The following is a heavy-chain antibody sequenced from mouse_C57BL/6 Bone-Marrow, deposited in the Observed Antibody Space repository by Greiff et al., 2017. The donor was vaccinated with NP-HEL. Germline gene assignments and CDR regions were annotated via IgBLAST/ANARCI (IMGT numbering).Heavy chain of an antibody. CDR1: GFTFSDYG. D-gene: IGHD1-1*01. CDR2: ISSGSSTI. Sequence: EVMLVESGGGLVKPGGSLKLSCAASGFTFSDYGMHWVRQAPEKGLEWVAYISSGSSTIYYADTVKGRFTISRDNAKNTLCLHMTSLRSEDTAMYYCARTGYYSGSSQAWFAYWGQGTLVTVSA. V-gene: IGHV5-17*01. CDR3: ARTGYYSGSSQAWFAY. J-gene: IGHJ3*01.